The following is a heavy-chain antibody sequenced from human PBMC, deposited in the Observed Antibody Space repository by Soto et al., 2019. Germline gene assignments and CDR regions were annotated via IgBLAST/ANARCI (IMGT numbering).Heavy chain of an antibody. CDR3: ARGVQPSYYFDY. CDR2: IIPIFGTA. D-gene: IGHD2-2*01. V-gene: IGHV1-69*06. J-gene: IGHJ4*02. CDR1: GGTFSSYA. Sequence: GASVKVSCKASGGTFSSYAISWVRQAPGQGLEWMGGIIPIFGTANYAQKFQGRVMITADKSTSTAYMELSSLRSEDTAVYYCARGVQPSYYFDYWGQGTLVTVSS.